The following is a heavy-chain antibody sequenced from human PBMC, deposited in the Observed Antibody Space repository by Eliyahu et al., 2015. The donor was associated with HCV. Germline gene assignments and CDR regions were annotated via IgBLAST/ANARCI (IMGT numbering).Heavy chain of an antibody. CDR2: ISSSSSYI. V-gene: IGHV3-21*01. Sequence: EVQLVESGGGLVKPGGSLRLSXAAXGFXXSSYSMXWVRQAPGKGLEWVSSISSSSSYIYYADSVKGRFTISRDNAKNSLYLQMNSLRAEDTAVYYCARDTLRVRGVFYGMDVWGQGTTVTVSS. CDR3: ARDTLRVRGVFYGMDV. CDR1: GFXXSSYS. J-gene: IGHJ6*02. D-gene: IGHD3-10*01.